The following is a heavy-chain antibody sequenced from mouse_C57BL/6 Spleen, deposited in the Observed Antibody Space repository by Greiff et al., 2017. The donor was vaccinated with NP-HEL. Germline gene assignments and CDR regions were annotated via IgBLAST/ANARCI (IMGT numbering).Heavy chain of an antibody. CDR2: IRSKSNNYAT. J-gene: IGHJ4*01. CDR1: GFSFNTYA. CDR3: VRHRYYYAIDY. V-gene: IGHV10-1*01. Sequence: GGGLVQPKGSLKLSCAASGFSFNTYAMNWVRQAPGKGLEWVARIRSKSNNYATYYADSVKDRFTISRDDSESMLYLQMNKLKTEDTAMYYCVRHRYYYAIDYWGQGTSVTVSS.